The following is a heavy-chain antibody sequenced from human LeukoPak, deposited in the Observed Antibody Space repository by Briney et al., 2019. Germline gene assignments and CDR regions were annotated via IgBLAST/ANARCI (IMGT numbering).Heavy chain of an antibody. V-gene: IGHV4-34*01. Sequence: NASETLSLTCAVYGGSFSGYYWSWIRQPPGKGLEWIGEINHSGSTKYNPSLKSRVTISVDTSKNQFSLKLSSVTAADTAVYFCARERNRCATYYRSPLDYWGQGTLATVSS. CDR2: INHSGST. CDR3: ARERNRCATYYRSPLDY. J-gene: IGHJ4*02. CDR1: GGSFSGYY. D-gene: IGHD1-26*01.